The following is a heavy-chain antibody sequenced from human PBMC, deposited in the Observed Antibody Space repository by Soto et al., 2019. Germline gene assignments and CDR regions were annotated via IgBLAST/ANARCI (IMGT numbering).Heavy chain of an antibody. CDR3: ARAGRMGAYCSSTSCPFDYYMDV. CDR1: GGTFSSYT. V-gene: IGHV1-69*02. J-gene: IGHJ6*03. Sequence: QVQLVQSGAEVKKPGSSVKVSCKASGGTFSSYTISWVRQAPGQGLEWMGRIIPILGIANYAQKFQGRVTITADKSTSTAYMELSSLRSEDTAVYYCARAGRMGAYCSSTSCPFDYYMDVWGKGTTVTVSS. CDR2: IIPILGIA. D-gene: IGHD2-2*01.